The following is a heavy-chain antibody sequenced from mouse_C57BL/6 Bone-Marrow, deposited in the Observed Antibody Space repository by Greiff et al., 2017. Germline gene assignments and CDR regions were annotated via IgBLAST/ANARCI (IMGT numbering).Heavy chain of an antibody. V-gene: IGHV5-4*01. CDR3: ARDNGYYVFDY. CDR2: ISAGGSYT. D-gene: IGHD2-3*01. Sequence: EVKLMESGGGLVKPGGSLKLSCAASGFTFSSYAMSWVRQTPEKRLEWVATISAGGSYTYYPDNVKGRFTISRDNAKNNLYLQMSHLKSEDTAMYYCARDNGYYVFDYWGQGTTLTVSS. J-gene: IGHJ2*01. CDR1: GFTFSSYA.